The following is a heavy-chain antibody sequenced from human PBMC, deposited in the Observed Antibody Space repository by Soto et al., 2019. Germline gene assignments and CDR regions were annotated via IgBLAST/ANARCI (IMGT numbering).Heavy chain of an antibody. CDR2: IWYDGNNK. CDR1: GFTFSSYG. D-gene: IGHD2-21*01. CDR3: ARGLWGMDV. J-gene: IGHJ6*02. Sequence: QVQLVESGGGVVQPGRSLRLSCAASGFTFSSYGMHWVRQTPGKGLEWVAVIWYDGNNKYYADSVKGRFTISRDYSKNPLYLQMNRLGAEDTGVYYWARGLWGMDVWGQGTTVTVSS. V-gene: IGHV3-33*01.